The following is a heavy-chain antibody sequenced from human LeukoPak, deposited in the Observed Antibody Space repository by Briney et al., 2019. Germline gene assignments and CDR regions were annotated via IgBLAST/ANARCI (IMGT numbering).Heavy chain of an antibody. D-gene: IGHD3-3*01. J-gene: IGHJ4*02. V-gene: IGHV3-74*01. CDR2: INSDGSST. Sequence: GGSLRLSCAASGFTFSSYWMHWVRQAPGKGLVWVSRINSDGSSTSYTDSVKGRFTISRDNAKNTLYLQMNSLRAEDTAVYYCARDKVLGSGFDYWGQGILVTVSS. CDR3: ARDKVLGSGFDY. CDR1: GFTFSSYW.